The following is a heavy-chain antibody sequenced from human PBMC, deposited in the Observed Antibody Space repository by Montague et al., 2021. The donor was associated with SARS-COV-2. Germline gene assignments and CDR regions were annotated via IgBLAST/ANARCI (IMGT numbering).Heavy chain of an antibody. J-gene: IGHJ6*02. CDR3: ARVRGGTIFGVIGAYEGMDI. Sequence: SETLSLTCTVSGGSISNYYWNWIRQSPGKGLEWIAYMYYSGSTKYNPSLKSRATISVDTSKNQFSLTLSSMTAADTAVYYCARVRGGTIFGVIGAYEGMDIWGQGTTVTVSS. CDR1: GGSISNYY. CDR2: MYYSGST. D-gene: IGHD3-3*01. V-gene: IGHV4-59*01.